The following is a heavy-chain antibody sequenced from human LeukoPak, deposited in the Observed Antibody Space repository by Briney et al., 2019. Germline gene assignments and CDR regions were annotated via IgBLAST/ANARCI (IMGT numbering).Heavy chain of an antibody. Sequence: GGSLRLSCAASGFTFSNAWMSWVRQAPGKGLEWVGRIKSKTDGGTTDYATPVKGRFTISRDDSKNTLYLQMNSLKTEDTAVYYCTTWYYYDSSGYYMVDFDYWGQGTLVTVSS. V-gene: IGHV3-15*01. CDR3: TTWYYYDSSGYYMVDFDY. J-gene: IGHJ4*02. CDR2: IKSKTDGGTT. D-gene: IGHD3-22*01. CDR1: GFTFSNAW.